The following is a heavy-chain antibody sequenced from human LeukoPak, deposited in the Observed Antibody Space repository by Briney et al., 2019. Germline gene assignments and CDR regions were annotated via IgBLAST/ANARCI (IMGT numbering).Heavy chain of an antibody. CDR1: GGSISSGSYY. Sequence: SQTLSLTCTVSGGSISSGSYYWSWIRQPPGKGLEWIGYIYYSGSTNYNPSLKSRVTISVDTSKNQFSLKLSSVTAADTAVYYCARHEVYYDSSGYGAFDPPGAPLGWGQGTLVTVSS. J-gene: IGHJ4*02. V-gene: IGHV4-61*01. D-gene: IGHD3-22*01. CDR3: ARHEVYYDSSGYGAFDPPGAPLG. CDR2: IYYSGST.